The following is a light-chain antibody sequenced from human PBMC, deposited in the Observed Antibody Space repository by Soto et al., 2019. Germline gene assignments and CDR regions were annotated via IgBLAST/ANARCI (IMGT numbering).Light chain of an antibody. CDR1: QSISTN. CDR2: GAS. V-gene: IGKV3-15*01. Sequence: EIVMTQSPATLSVSPGERASLSWRASQSISTNLTWNQQKPGQAPRLLIYGASTRATGIPARFSGSGSGTEFTLTISSPQSEDFAVYYCQQYDKWPLTFGPGTKVDIE. J-gene: IGKJ3*01. CDR3: QQYDKWPLT.